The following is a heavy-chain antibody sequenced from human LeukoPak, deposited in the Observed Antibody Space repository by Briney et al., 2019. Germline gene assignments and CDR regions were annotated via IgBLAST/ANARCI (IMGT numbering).Heavy chain of an antibody. Sequence: TSETLSLTCAVSGGSISSGGYSWSWIRQPPGKGLEWIGYIYHSGSTYYNPSLKSRVTISVDMSKNQFSLKLSSVTVADTAVYYCARGPPAKPGTGYYYGMDVWGQGTTVTVSS. CDR3: ARGPPAKPGTGYYYGMDV. CDR2: IYHSGST. J-gene: IGHJ6*02. V-gene: IGHV4-30-2*01. CDR1: GGSISSGGYS. D-gene: IGHD2-2*01.